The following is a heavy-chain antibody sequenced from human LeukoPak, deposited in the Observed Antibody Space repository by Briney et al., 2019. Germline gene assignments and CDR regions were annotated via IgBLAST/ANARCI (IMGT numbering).Heavy chain of an antibody. J-gene: IGHJ4*02. D-gene: IGHD3-10*01. CDR1: GFTFSSYA. V-gene: IGHV3-30-3*01. Sequence: GSLRLSCAASGFTFSSYAMHWVRQAPGKGLEWVAVISYDGSNKYYADSVKGRFTISRDNSKNTLYLQMNSLRAEDTAVYYCARDFITMFRGAPYYFDYWGQGTLVTVSS. CDR3: ARDFITMFRGAPYYFDY. CDR2: ISYDGSNK.